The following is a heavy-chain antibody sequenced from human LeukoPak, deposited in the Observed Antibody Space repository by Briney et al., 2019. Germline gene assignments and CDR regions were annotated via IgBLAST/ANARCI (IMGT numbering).Heavy chain of an antibody. D-gene: IGHD5-12*01. CDR3: ARGGYSGFDPFDY. V-gene: IGHV1-2*02. CDR1: GYTFTGYY. CDR2: INPISGVT. J-gene: IGHJ4*02. Sequence: ASVKVSRKASGYTFTGYYMHWVRQAPGQGLEWMGWINPISGVTNFAQNFLGRVSMSRDTSIRTAYLDMYSLTFDDTAVFYCARGGYSGFDPFDYWGQGTLVTVSS.